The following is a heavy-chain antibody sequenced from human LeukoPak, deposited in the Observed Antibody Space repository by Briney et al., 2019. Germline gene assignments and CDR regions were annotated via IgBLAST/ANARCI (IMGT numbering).Heavy chain of an antibody. V-gene: IGHV3-66*02. CDR3: ARRYLYDFWSGYAP. CDR1: GFTVSSNY. CDR2: IYSGGST. J-gene: IGHJ5*02. D-gene: IGHD3-3*01. Sequence: AGGSLRLSCAASGFTVSSNYMSWVRQAPGKGLEWVSVIYSGGSTYYADSVKGRFTISRGNSKNTLYLQMNSLRAEDTAVYYCARRYLYDFWSGYAPWGQGTLVTVSS.